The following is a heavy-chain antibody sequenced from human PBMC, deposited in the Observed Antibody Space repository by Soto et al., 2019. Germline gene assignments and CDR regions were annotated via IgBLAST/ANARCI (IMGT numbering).Heavy chain of an antibody. D-gene: IGHD3-10*01. J-gene: IGHJ5*02. CDR2: IYYSGST. Sequence: LSLTCTVSGGSISSGGYYWSWIRQHPGKGLEWIGYIYYSGSTYYNPSLKSRVTISVDTSKNQFSLKLSSVTAADTAVYYCARVITMVRGVGIFNWFDPWGQGTLVTVSS. CDR3: ARVITMVRGVGIFNWFDP. CDR1: GGSISSGGYY. V-gene: IGHV4-31*03.